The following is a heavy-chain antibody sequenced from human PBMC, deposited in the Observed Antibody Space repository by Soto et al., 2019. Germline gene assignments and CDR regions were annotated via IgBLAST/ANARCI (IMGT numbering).Heavy chain of an antibody. D-gene: IGHD6-13*01. Sequence: SETLSLTCTVSGGSISSGGYYWSWIRQHPRTGLEWIGYISYSGSTYYNPYLKSRVTISVDTSKNQFSLILNSVTAADTAVYYCARVGYSSSLYYYYGMDVWGQGTTVT. CDR3: ARVGYSSSLYYYYGMDV. CDR2: ISYSGST. J-gene: IGHJ6*02. CDR1: GGSISSGGYY. V-gene: IGHV4-31*03.